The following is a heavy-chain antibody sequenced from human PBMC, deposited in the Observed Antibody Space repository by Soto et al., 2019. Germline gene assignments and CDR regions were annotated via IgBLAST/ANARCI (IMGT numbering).Heavy chain of an antibody. CDR1: GGSFSGYY. V-gene: IGHV4-34*01. CDR2: INHSGST. Sequence: SETLSLTCAVYGGSFSGYYWSWIRQPPGKGLEWIGEINHSGSTNYNPSLKSRVTISVDTSKNQFSLKLSSVTAADTAVYYCARGSSIAVTLYYFDYWGQGTLVTVSS. J-gene: IGHJ4*02. CDR3: ARGSSIAVTLYYFDY. D-gene: IGHD4-17*01.